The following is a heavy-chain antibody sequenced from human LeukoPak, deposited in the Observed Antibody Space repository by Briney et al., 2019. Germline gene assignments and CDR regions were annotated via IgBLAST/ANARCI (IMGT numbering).Heavy chain of an antibody. CDR2: ISYDGSNK. V-gene: IGHV3-30*14. J-gene: IGHJ4*02. D-gene: IGHD1-1*01. Sequence: GGSLRLSCAASGFTFSSYAMHWVRQAPGKGLEWVAVISYDGSNKYYADSVKGRFTISRDNSKNTLYLQMNSLRAEDTAVYYCAREAAGEFYNWKFSFYFDYWGQGTLVTVSS. CDR3: AREAAGEFYNWKFSFYFDY. CDR1: GFTFSSYA.